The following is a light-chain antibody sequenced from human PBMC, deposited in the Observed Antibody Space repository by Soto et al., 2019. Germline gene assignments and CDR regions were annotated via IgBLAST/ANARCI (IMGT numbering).Light chain of an antibody. V-gene: IGKV1-5*03. J-gene: IGKJ2*03. CDR3: QQYSSYYS. CDR1: QNIFPW. Sequence: DIQMTQSPSTLSASIGDRVTITCRASQNIFPWLAWYQKKPGKAPTLLIYKASNLQSGVPSRFSGSGSGTEFTLTIAGLQPDDFATYYCQQYSSYYSFGQGTKLEIK. CDR2: KAS.